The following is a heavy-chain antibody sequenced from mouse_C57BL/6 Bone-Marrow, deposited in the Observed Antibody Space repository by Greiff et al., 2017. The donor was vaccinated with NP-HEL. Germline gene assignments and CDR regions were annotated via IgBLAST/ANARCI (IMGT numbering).Heavy chain of an antibody. V-gene: IGHV5-16*01. CDR3: ARDPLQRG. CDR1: GFTFSDYY. Sequence: EVMLVESEGGLVQPGSSMKLSCTASGFTFSDYYMAWVRQVPEKGLEWVANINYDGSSTYYLDSLKSRFIISRDNAKNILYLQMSSLKSEDTATYYCARDPLQRGRGQGTTLTVSS. J-gene: IGHJ2*01. D-gene: IGHD4-1*02. CDR2: INYDGSST.